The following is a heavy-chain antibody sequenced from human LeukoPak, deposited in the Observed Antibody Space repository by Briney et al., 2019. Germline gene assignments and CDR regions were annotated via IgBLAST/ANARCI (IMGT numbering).Heavy chain of an antibody. CDR2: ISGSGGST. V-gene: IGHV3-23*01. CDR3: AKSPPHYYGSGRYFDY. CDR1: GFTFSSYA. Sequence: GGSLRLSCAASGFTFSSYAMSWVRQAPGKGLEWVSAISGSGGSTYYADSVKGRFTISRDNSKNTLYLQMNSLRAEDTAVYYCAKSPPHYYGSGRYFDYWGQGTLVTVSS. D-gene: IGHD3-10*01. J-gene: IGHJ4*02.